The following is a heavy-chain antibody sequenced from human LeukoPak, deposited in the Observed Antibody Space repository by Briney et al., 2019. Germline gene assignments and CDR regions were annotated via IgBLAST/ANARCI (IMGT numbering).Heavy chain of an antibody. CDR3: TRVGSSSWWRYFDY. J-gene: IGHJ4*02. D-gene: IGHD6-13*01. V-gene: IGHV3-49*04. CDR1: GFTFGDYA. Sequence: PGGSLRLSCTASGFTFGDYAMSWVRQAPGKGLEWVGFIRSKAYGGTTEYAASVKGRFTISRDDSKSIAYLQMNSLKTEDTAVYYCTRVGSSSWWRYFDYWGQGTLVTVSS. CDR2: IRSKAYGGTT.